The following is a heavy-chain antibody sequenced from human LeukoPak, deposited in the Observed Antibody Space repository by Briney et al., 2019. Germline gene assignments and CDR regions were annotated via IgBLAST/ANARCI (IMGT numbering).Heavy chain of an antibody. Sequence: SETLSLTCTVSGGSISSYYWSWIRQPPGKGLEWIGYIYYSGSTNYNPSLKSRVTISVDTSKNQFSLKLSSVTAADTAVYYCARDHYYDSSGYYSWFDPWGQGTLVTVSS. J-gene: IGHJ5*02. CDR2: IYYSGST. CDR1: GGSISSYY. V-gene: IGHV4-59*12. D-gene: IGHD3-22*01. CDR3: ARDHYYDSSGYYSWFDP.